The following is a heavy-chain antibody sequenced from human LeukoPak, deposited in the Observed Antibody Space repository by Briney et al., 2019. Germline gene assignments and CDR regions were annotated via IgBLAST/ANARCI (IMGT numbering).Heavy chain of an antibody. V-gene: IGHV1-24*01. CDR3: ATYGPQLRFLEWTTDSFDI. CDR2: LDPEDDEI. D-gene: IGHD3-3*01. CDR1: GYTLNELA. J-gene: IGHJ3*02. Sequence: ASVKVSCRVSGYTLNELAIHWVRQAPGKGIEWVGGLDPEDDEIVFAQNFQGRVTMSEDISADTAYMELTSLNFEDTAVYYCATYGPQLRFLEWTTDSFDIWGQGTTVIVSA.